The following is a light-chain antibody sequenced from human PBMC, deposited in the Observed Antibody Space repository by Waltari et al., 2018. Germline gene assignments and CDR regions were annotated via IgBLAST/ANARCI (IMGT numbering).Light chain of an antibody. CDR1: QDISSS. CDR2: AAS. CDR3: QQVNNYPFT. V-gene: IGKV1-9*01. Sequence: DIQLTQSPSFLSASVGDRVTITCRASQDISSSLAWYQQKPGRAPKPLIYAASTLQRGVPSRLSGSGSGTEFTLTISSLQPEDFVTYYCQQVNNYPFTFGPGTILDVK. J-gene: IGKJ3*01.